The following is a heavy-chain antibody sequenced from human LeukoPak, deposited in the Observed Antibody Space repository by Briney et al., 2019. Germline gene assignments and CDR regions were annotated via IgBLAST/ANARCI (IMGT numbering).Heavy chain of an antibody. V-gene: IGHV4-61*01. Sequence: SETLSLTCTVSGGSVSSGSYYWSWIRQPPGKGLEWIGYIYYSGSTNYNPSLKSRVTISVDTSKNQFSLKLSSVTAADTAVYYCARRRETTVTHFDYWGQGTLVTVSS. CDR1: GGSVSSGSYY. J-gene: IGHJ4*02. CDR3: ARRRETTVTHFDY. D-gene: IGHD4-17*01. CDR2: IYYSGST.